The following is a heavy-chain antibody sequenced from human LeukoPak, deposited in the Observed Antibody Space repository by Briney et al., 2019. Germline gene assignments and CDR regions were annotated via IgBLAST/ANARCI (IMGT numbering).Heavy chain of an antibody. CDR1: GFTFSSYA. J-gene: IGHJ3*02. CDR3: AKGTVVVTALDAFDI. CDR2: ISYDGSNK. V-gene: IGHV3-30-3*01. D-gene: IGHD2-21*02. Sequence: GGSLRLSCAASGFTFSSYAMHWVRQAPGKGLEWVAVISYDGSNKYYADSVKGRFTISRDNSKNTLYLQMNSLRAEDTAVYYCAKGTVVVTALDAFDIWGQGTMVTVSS.